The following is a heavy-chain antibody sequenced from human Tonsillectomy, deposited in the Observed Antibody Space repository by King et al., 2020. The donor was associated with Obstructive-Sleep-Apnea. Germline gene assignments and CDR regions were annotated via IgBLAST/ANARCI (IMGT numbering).Heavy chain of an antibody. CDR1: GFTFGDYA. CDR3: SRGYYGSGTYYYDDY. V-gene: IGHV3-49*03. Sequence: VQLVESGGGLVQPGRSLRLSCTASGFTFGDYAMSWFRQAPGKGLEWVGFIRSKGYGGTIEYAASVRGRFTISRDDSKSIAYLQMNSLKTEDTAVYYCSRGYYGSGTYYYDDYWVQGTLVTVSS. J-gene: IGHJ4*02. CDR2: IRSKGYGGTI. D-gene: IGHD3-10*01.